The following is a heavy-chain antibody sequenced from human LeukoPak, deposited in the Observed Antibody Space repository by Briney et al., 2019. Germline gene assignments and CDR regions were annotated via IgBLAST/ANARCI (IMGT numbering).Heavy chain of an antibody. CDR1: GGSFSGYY. Sequence: SETLSLTCVVYGGSFSGYYWRWIRQPPGKGLEWIGEINHRGSTNYNPSLKSRVTISVDTSKNQFSLKLSSVTAADTAVYYCARGYYDILTGHNWFDPWGQGTLVTVSS. V-gene: IGHV4-34*01. D-gene: IGHD3-9*01. CDR2: INHRGST. J-gene: IGHJ5*02. CDR3: ARGYYDILTGHNWFDP.